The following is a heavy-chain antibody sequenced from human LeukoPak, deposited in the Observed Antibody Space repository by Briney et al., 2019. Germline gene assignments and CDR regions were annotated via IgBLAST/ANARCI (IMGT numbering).Heavy chain of an antibody. Sequence: ASVKVSCKASGYTFTGYYMHWVRQAPGQGLEWMGWINPNSGGTNYAQKFQGRVTMTRDTSISTAYMELSRLRSDDTAVYYCARDWSYGYHFDYWGQGTLVTVSS. CDR1: GYTFTGYY. D-gene: IGHD5-18*01. CDR2: INPNSGGT. V-gene: IGHV1-2*02. J-gene: IGHJ4*02. CDR3: ARDWSYGYHFDY.